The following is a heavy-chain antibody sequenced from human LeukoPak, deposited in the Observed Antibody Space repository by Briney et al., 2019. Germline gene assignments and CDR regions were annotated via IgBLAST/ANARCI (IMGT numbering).Heavy chain of an antibody. CDR2: IYYSGST. CDR1: GGSISSYY. V-gene: IGHV4-59*12. D-gene: IGHD4-17*01. CDR3: ARGAYGDYLYNWFDP. Sequence: SETLSLTCTVSGGSISSYYWSWIRQPPGKGLEWIGYIYYSGSTNYNPSLKSRVTISVDTSKNQFSLKLSSVTAADTAAYYCARGAYGDYLYNWFDPWGQGTLVTVSS. J-gene: IGHJ5*02.